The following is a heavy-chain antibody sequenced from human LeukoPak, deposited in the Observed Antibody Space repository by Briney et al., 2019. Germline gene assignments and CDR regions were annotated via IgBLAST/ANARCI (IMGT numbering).Heavy chain of an antibody. J-gene: IGHJ4*02. CDR1: GYTFTSYY. D-gene: IGHD6-19*01. V-gene: IGHV1-46*01. CDR3: ARGDYSSGWYVLDFY. Sequence: GASVKVSCEASGYTFTSYYMHWVRQAPGQGLEWMGIINPSGGSTSYAQKFQGRVTMTRDTSTSTVYMELSSLRSEDTAVYYCARGDYSSGWYVLDFYWGQGTLVTVSS. CDR2: INPSGGST.